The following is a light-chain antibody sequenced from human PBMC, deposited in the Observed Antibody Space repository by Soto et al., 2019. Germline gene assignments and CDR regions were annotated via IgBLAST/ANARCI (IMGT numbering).Light chain of an antibody. CDR2: GPS. V-gene: IGKV3-20*01. CDR1: QTPRGNY. Sequence: EILLTQSPGPLSLSPGESATLSCKASQTPRGNYFAWYRQTPGQAPRLLVYGPSLRAAGIPDRFGGSGSRTDFNLTTTTVEPADFAVYYCHQFGSSPYTFGPGTRVDI. CDR3: HQFGSSPYT. J-gene: IGKJ3*01.